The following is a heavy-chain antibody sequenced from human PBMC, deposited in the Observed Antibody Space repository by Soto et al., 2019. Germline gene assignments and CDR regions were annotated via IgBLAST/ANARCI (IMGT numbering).Heavy chain of an antibody. CDR2: IYYSGST. CDR3: ARDSCGGDCIDYYYYGMDV. D-gene: IGHD2-21*02. V-gene: IGHV4-59*01. J-gene: IGHJ6*02. Sequence: PSETLSLTCAVYGESFSGYYWSWIRQPPGKGLEWIGYIYYSGSTNYNPSLKSRVTISVDTSKNQFSLKLSSVTAADTAVYYCARDSCGGDCIDYYYYGMDVWGQGTTVTVSS. CDR1: GESFSGYY.